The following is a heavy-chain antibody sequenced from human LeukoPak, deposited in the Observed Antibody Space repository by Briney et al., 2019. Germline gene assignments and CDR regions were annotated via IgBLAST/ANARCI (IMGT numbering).Heavy chain of an antibody. Sequence: GGSLRLSCATSGFTFNNAWMNWVRQAPGKGLEWVGRIKSKGDGGTTDYAAPVKGRFTISRDDSKNTLYLQIDSLRAEDTAVYYCAKLNSAATSNYFDYWGQGTLVAVSS. CDR2: IKSKGDGGTT. CDR1: GFTFNNAW. J-gene: IGHJ4*02. V-gene: IGHV3-15*01. CDR3: AKLNSAATSNYFDY. D-gene: IGHD1/OR15-1a*01.